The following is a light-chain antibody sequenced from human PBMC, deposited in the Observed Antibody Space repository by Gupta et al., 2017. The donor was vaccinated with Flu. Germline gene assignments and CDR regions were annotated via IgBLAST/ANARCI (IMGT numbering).Light chain of an antibody. V-gene: IGKV4-1*01. Sequence: NCKSSQNVLYIANNKNYLAWYQQKPGQPPTLLISWAATRESGVPDRFSGSGSGTDFTLTISSLQAEDVAVYYCQQYYSTPWTFGQGTSVEIK. CDR1: QNVLYIANNKNY. CDR3: QQYYSTPWT. J-gene: IGKJ1*01. CDR2: WAA.